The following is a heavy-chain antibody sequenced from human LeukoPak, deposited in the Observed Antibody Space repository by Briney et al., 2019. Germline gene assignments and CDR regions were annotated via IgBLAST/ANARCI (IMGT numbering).Heavy chain of an antibody. V-gene: IGHV4-34*01. D-gene: IGHD2-15*01. CDR2: INHSGST. CDR3: AGRQWYLLTTTPDY. Sequence: PSETLSLTCAVYGGSFSGSYWNWIRQPPGKGLEWIGEINHSGSTNYNLSLKSRVTISVDTPKNQFSLKLRSVTAADTAVYYCAGRQWYLLTTTPDYWGQGTLVTVSS. CDR1: GGSFSGSY. J-gene: IGHJ4*02.